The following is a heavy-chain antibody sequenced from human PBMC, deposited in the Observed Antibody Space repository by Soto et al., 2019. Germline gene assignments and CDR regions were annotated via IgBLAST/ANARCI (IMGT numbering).Heavy chain of an antibody. J-gene: IGHJ4*02. V-gene: IGHV3-53*01. CDR1: GLTVSGNY. Sequence: EVQLVESGGGLIQPGGSLRVSCAASGLTVSGNYMGWVRQAPGKGLEWVSGIYSDGSANYADSVKGRFTIFRDNSKNTLYLQMNSLRAEDTAVYHCARASSRWGSEAAYWGQGTLGTVSS. D-gene: IGHD7-27*01. CDR3: ARASSRWGSEAAY. CDR2: IYSDGSA.